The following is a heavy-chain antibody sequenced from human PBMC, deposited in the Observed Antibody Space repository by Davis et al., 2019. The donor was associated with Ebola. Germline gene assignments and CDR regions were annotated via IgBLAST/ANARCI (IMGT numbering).Heavy chain of an antibody. Sequence: GGSLRLSCAASGFTFSSYAMHWVRQAPGKGLEWVALISYDGSNRNYADSVKGRFTISRDNSKNTLYLQMNSLRAEDTAVYYCAKLRGSGVSFDYWGQGTLVTVSS. CDR1: GFTFSSYA. CDR3: AKLRGSGVSFDY. CDR2: ISYDGSNR. V-gene: IGHV3-30*04. J-gene: IGHJ4*02. D-gene: IGHD6-19*01.